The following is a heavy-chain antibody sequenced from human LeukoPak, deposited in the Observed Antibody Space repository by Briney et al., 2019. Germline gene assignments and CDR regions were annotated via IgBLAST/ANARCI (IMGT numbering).Heavy chain of an antibody. CDR3: AKDRGSSSWYVGGIDYFDY. CDR2: IRYDGSNK. D-gene: IGHD6-13*01. V-gene: IGHV3-30*02. J-gene: IGHJ4*02. Sequence: PGGSLRLSCSASGFTFSSYGMHWVRQAPGKGLEWVAFIRYDGSNKYYADSVKGRFTISRDNSKNTLYLQMNSLRAEDTAVYYCAKDRGSSSWYVGGIDYFDYWGQGTLVTVSS. CDR1: GFTFSSYG.